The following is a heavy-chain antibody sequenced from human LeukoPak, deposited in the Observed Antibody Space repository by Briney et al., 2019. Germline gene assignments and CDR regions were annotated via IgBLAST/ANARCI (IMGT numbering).Heavy chain of an antibody. CDR1: GGTFSSYD. CDR2: IIPIFGTA. CDR3: ARGPSIAATHFDY. Sequence: SVKVSCKASGGTFSSYDISWVRQAPGQGLEWMGGIIPIFGTANYAQKFQGRVTITADESTSTAYMELSSLRSEDTAVYYCARGPSIAATHFDYWGQGTLVTVSS. J-gene: IGHJ4*02. V-gene: IGHV1-69*13. D-gene: IGHD6-6*01.